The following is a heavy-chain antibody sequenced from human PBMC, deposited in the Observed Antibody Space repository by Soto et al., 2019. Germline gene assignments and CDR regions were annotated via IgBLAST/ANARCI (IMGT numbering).Heavy chain of an antibody. CDR1: SGSIRTSNW. CDR2: TYHTGST. D-gene: IGHD3-9*01. CDR3: ARKMYSDIFTGYSYYFDY. J-gene: IGHJ4*02. Sequence: QVQLQESGPGLVKPSGTLSLTCAVSSGSIRTSNWWSWVRPPPGKGLEWIGVTYHTGSTNYNPSLMCRVTIATDKSQYQFFLKLSSITAADTAVYYCARKMYSDIFTGYSYYFDYWGQGTLVTVSS. V-gene: IGHV4-4*02.